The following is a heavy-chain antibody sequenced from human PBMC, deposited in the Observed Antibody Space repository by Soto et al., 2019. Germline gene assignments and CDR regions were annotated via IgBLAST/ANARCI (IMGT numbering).Heavy chain of an antibody. CDR3: ARTYYYDSSGYDY. J-gene: IGHJ4*02. CDR1: GGSFSGYY. Sequence: SETLSLTCAVYGGSFSGYYWSWIRQPPGKGLEWIGEINHSGSTNYNPSLKSRVTISVDTSKNQFSLKLSSVTAADTAVYYCARTYYYDSSGYDYWGQGTLVTVSS. V-gene: IGHV4-34*01. D-gene: IGHD3-22*01. CDR2: INHSGST.